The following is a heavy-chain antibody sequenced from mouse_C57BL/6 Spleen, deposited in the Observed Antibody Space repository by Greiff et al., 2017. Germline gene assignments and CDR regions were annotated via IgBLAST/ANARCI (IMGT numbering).Heavy chain of an antibody. D-gene: IGHD2-1*01. Sequence: EVKLMESGGGLVQPGGSLKLSCAASGFTFSDYYMYWVRQTPEKRLEWVAYISNGGGSTYYPDTVKGRFTISRDNAKNTLYLQMSRLKSEDTAMYYCARGGNFYWYFDVWGTGTTVTVSS. V-gene: IGHV5-12*01. CDR1: GFTFSDYY. J-gene: IGHJ1*03. CDR2: ISNGGGST. CDR3: ARGGNFYWYFDV.